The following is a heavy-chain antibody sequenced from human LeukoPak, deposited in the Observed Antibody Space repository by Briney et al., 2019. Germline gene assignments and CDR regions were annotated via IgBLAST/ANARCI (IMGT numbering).Heavy chain of an antibody. J-gene: IGHJ4*02. CDR2: ISVYNCNT. D-gene: IGHD1-26*01. V-gene: IGHV1-18*04. Sequence: ASVKVSCKASGYTFSSYGVSWKRQGHGQGLEWMGWISVYNCNTNYAQKLQDRVTMTIDTSTSTAYMELRSLTSDDTAVYCCGRGTYYDYWGQGTLVTVSS. CDR3: GRGTYYDY. CDR1: GYTFSSYG.